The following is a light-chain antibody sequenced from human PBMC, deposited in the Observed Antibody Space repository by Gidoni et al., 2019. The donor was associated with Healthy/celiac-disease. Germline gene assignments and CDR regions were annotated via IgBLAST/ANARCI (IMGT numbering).Light chain of an antibody. CDR2: CAS. CDR1: HSVSSN. Sequence: DIVMTQSPATLSVSPGERATPSCRASHSVSSNLAWYQQNPGQAPRLLIYCASTRATGIPARFSGSGSGTEFTLTISSLQSEDFGVYYCQQYNNWPPPFGGGTKVEIK. CDR3: QQYNNWPPP. V-gene: IGKV3D-15*01. J-gene: IGKJ4*01.